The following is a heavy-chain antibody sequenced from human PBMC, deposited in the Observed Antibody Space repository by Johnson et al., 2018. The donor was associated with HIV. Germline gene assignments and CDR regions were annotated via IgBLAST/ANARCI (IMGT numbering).Heavy chain of an antibody. V-gene: IGHV3-15*01. CDR1: GFALSGYW. D-gene: IGHD1-14*01. J-gene: IGHJ3*02. CDR2: IKSKIDGGTT. Sequence: VQLVESGGGLVQPGDSLRLSCAASGFALSGYWMHWVRQAPGKGLEWVGRIKSKIDGGTTDYAAPVKGRFSISRDDAKNTLYRQMNSLRAEDTAVYYCVTRDPTHRPGAFDIWGQGTMVTVSS. CDR3: VTRDPTHRPGAFDI.